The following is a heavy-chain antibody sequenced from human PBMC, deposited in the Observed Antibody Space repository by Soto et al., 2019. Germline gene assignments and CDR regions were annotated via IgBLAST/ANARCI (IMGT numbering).Heavy chain of an antibody. CDR2: IYYSGST. CDR1: GGSISSYY. D-gene: IGHD4-4*01. J-gene: IGHJ6*02. Sequence: SETLSLTCTVSGGSISSYYWSWIRQPPGKGLEWIGYIYYSGSTNYNPSLKSRVTISVDTSKNQFSLKLSSVTAADTAVYYCARVVLTNYYYYGMDVWGQGTTVTVSS. CDR3: ARVVLTNYYYYGMDV. V-gene: IGHV4-59*01.